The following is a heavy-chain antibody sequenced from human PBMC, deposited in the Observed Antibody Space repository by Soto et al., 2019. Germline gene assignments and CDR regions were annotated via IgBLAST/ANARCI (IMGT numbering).Heavy chain of an antibody. J-gene: IGHJ6*02. D-gene: IGHD3-10*01. CDR3: ASEYGSGSYGYYYGMDV. CDR2: ISGSGGST. CDR1: GFTFANYG. V-gene: IGHV3-23*01. Sequence: GGSLRLSCAASGFTFANYGMTWVRQAPGKGLEWVSAISGSGGSTYYADSVKGRFTISRDNSKNTLYLQLDSLRAEDTAVYYCASEYGSGSYGYYYGMDVWGQGTTVTVSS.